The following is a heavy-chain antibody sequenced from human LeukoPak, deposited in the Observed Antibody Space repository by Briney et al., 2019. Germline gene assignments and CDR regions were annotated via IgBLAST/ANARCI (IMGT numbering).Heavy chain of an antibody. Sequence: GGSLRRSCVASGFTFNNYAMSWVRQAPGKGLEWVAAISGGGFGTYYADSVKGPFTISRDNPKNTLYLQTKSLRAEDTAIYYCAKGSMGVILAPFDSWGQGSLVTVSS. J-gene: IGHJ4*02. CDR2: ISGGGFGT. V-gene: IGHV3-23*01. CDR1: GFTFNNYA. D-gene: IGHD3-10*01. CDR3: AKGSMGVILAPFDS.